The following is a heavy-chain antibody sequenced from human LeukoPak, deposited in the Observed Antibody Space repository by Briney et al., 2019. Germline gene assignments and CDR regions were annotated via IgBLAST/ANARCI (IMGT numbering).Heavy chain of an antibody. CDR3: ARDPSTKYYTDS. Sequence: ASVKVSCKASGYTFTGYYMHWVRQAPGQGLEWMGWINPNSGGTNYAQKFQGRVTTTRDTSISTAYMELSRLRSDDTAVYYCARDPSTKYYTDSWGQGTLVTVSS. CDR1: GYTFTGYY. CDR2: INPNSGGT. J-gene: IGHJ4*02. D-gene: IGHD2-2*01. V-gene: IGHV1-2*02.